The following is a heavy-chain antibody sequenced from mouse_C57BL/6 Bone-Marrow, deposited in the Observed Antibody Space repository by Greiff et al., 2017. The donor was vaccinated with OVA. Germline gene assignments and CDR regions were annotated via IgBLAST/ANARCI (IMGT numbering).Heavy chain of an antibody. V-gene: IGHV1-61*01. CDR2: IYPSDSET. Sequence: QFQLQQPGAELVRPGSSVKLSCKASGYTFTSYWMDWVKQRPGQGLEWIGNIYPSDSETHYNQKFKDKATLTVDKSSSTAYMQLSSLTSEDSAVYYCARKVGAMDYWGQGTSVTVSS. J-gene: IGHJ4*01. CDR3: ARKVGAMDY. D-gene: IGHD1-1*01. CDR1: GYTFTSYW.